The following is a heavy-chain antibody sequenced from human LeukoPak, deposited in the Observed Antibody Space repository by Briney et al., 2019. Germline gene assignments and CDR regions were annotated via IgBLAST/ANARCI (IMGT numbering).Heavy chain of an antibody. J-gene: IGHJ2*01. CDR1: GYTLTELS. CDR3: ATHTLFADVAYFDL. V-gene: IGHV1-24*01. Sequence: ASVKVSCRVSGYTLTELSMHWVRQAPGKGLEWMGSFDPEDGETICAQTFQGRVTMTEDTSTDTTYMELRSLRSEDTAVYYCATHTLFADVAYFDLWGRGTLVTVSS. D-gene: IGHD2-15*01. CDR2: FDPEDGET.